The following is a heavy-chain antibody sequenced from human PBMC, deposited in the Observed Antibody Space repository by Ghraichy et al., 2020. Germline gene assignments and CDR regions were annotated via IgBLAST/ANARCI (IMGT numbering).Heavy chain of an antibody. J-gene: IGHJ4*02. CDR2: INHSGST. Sequence: SETLSLTCAVYGGSFSGYYWSWIRQPPGKGLEWIGEINHSGSTNYNPSLKSQVTISVDTSKNQFSLKLSSVTAADTAVYYCARIRRLLQNRSYFDYSGQGTLATVPA. V-gene: IGHV4-34*01. CDR1: GGSFSGYY. D-gene: IGHD5-24*01. CDR3: ARIRRLLQNRSYFDY.